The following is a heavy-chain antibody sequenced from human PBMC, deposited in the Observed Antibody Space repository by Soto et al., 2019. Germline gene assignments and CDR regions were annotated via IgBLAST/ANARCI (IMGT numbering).Heavy chain of an antibody. D-gene: IGHD2-2*02. CDR3: AREAPGYCSSTSCYTGDYYYGMDV. J-gene: IGHJ6*02. CDR1: GGSFSGYY. V-gene: IGHV4-34*01. Sequence: LSLTCAVYGGSFSGYYWSWIRQPPGKGLEWIGEINHSGSTNYNPSLKSRVTISVDTSKNQFSLKLSSVTAADTAVYYCAREAPGYCSSTSCYTGDYYYGMDVWGQVSTVTVS. CDR2: INHSGST.